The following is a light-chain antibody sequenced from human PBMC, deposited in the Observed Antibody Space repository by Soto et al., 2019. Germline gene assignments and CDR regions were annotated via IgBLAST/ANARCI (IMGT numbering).Light chain of an antibody. CDR1: QSISNH. CDR2: AAS. Sequence: DIQLTQSPSSLSASVEDRVIITCRASQSISNHLNWYQQKPGKAPKLLISAASSLESGVPPRFSGSGSGTDFTLTITSLQPEDFATYYCQHSHSIPWTFGQGTKVDI. V-gene: IGKV1-39*01. J-gene: IGKJ1*01. CDR3: QHSHSIPWT.